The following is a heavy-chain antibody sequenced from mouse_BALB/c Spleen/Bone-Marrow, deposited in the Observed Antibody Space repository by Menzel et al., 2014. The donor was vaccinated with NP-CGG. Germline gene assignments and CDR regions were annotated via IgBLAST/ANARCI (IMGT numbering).Heavy chain of an antibody. V-gene: IGHV5-4*02. CDR3: ARHRDAMDY. J-gene: IGHJ4*01. CDR2: ISDGGSYT. CDR1: GFTFSDYY. D-gene: IGHD2-14*01. Sequence: EVHLVESGGGLVKPGGSLKLSCAASGFTFSDYYMYWVRQTPEKRLEWVATISDGGSYTYYPDSVKGRFTISRDNAKNNLYLQMSSLKSEDTAMYYCARHRDAMDYWGQGTSVTVSS.